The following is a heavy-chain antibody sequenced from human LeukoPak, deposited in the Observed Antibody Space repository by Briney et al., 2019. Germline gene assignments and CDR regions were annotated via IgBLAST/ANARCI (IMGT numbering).Heavy chain of an antibody. D-gene: IGHD1-26*01. V-gene: IGHV3-7*01. CDR3: ARGGSIAGARKPFDY. CDR1: GFTFSSYW. CDR2: IKQDGSEK. Sequence: GGSLRLSCAASGFTFSSYWMSWVRQAPGKGLEWVANIKQDGSEKYYVDSVKGRFTISRDNAKNSLYLQMNSLRAEDTAVYYCARGGSIAGARKPFDYWGQGTLVTVSS. J-gene: IGHJ4*02.